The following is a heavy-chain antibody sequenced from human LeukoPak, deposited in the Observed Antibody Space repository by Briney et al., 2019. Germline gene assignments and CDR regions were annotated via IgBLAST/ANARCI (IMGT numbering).Heavy chain of an antibody. D-gene: IGHD3-22*01. J-gene: IGHJ4*02. CDR1: GYTFINYY. CDR3: ARVDSKPEYYYDKGGRYYGGYYLDY. V-gene: IGHV1-46*01. Sequence: ASVKVSCKASGYTFINYYVHWVRQAPGQGLEWMGMINPSGGSTRYAQKFQGRVSVTRDASTSTVHTELSSLRSEDTALYYCARVDSKPEYYYDKGGRYYGGYYLDYWGQGTLVTVSS. CDR2: INPSGGST.